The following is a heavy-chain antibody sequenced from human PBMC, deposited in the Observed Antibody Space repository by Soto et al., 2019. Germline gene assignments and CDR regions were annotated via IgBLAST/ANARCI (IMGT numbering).Heavy chain of an antibody. CDR1: GFSLNTGGVG. J-gene: IGHJ6*02. V-gene: IGHV2-5*02. CDR2: IYWDDDE. D-gene: IGHD3-10*01. CDR3: VRNWRYYGGDYYYGMDA. Sequence: ITLKESGPPLVKPTQTLTLTCTFSGFSLNTGGVGVGWVRQPRGKAMEWLALIYWDDDERYRPSLRSRLNITXDXTXNXXVLTMTNMDPEDTATYYCVRNWRYYGGDYYYGMDAWGQGTTVTVSS.